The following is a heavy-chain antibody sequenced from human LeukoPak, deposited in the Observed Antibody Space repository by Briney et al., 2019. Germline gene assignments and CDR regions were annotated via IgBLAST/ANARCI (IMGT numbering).Heavy chain of an antibody. J-gene: IGHJ4*02. V-gene: IGHV4-30-4*08. D-gene: IGHD5-18*01. Sequence: PSETLSLTCTVSGGSISSGDYYWSWIRQPPGKGLEWIGYIYYSGSTYYNPSLKSRVTISVDTSKNQFSLKLSSVTAADTAVYYCARAGGYSYGYLDYWGQGTLVTVSS. CDR3: ARAGGYSYGYLDY. CDR1: GGSISSGDYY. CDR2: IYYSGST.